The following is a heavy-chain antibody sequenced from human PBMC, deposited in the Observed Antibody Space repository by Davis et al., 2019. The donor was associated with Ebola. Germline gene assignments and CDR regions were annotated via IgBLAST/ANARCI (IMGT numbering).Heavy chain of an antibody. Sequence: ASVKVSCKASGYTFISYAMHWVRQAPGQRLEWMGWINAGNGNTKYSQKFQGRVTITRDTSASTAYMELSSLRSEDTAVYYCARDAYCTGGVCYWNPLDYWGQGTLVTVSS. D-gene: IGHD2-8*02. CDR1: GYTFISYA. CDR3: ARDAYCTGGVCYWNPLDY. CDR2: INAGNGNT. V-gene: IGHV1-3*01. J-gene: IGHJ4*02.